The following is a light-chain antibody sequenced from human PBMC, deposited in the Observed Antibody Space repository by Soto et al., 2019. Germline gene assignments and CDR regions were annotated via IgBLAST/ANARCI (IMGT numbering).Light chain of an antibody. V-gene: IGKV3-20*01. CDR1: QSVSNNY. CDR2: GAS. CDR3: QQYGTSPFA. Sequence: EIVLTQSPGTLSLSPGERATLSCRASQSVSNNYLAWYQQKPGQAPRLLISGASNRATGIPDRFSGSGSGTDFRLAIRRLEPEDFAVYYCQQYGTSPFAFGRGTRVDLK. J-gene: IGKJ3*01.